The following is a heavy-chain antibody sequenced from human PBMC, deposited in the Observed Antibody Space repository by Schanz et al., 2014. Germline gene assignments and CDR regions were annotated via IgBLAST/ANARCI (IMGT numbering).Heavy chain of an antibody. CDR1: GYTFTTYY. J-gene: IGHJ4*02. CDR3: ARDDEAATGCDY. V-gene: IGHV1-46*03. CDR2: INPSSGTT. Sequence: QVQLVQSGAEVKKPGVSVKVSCKASGYTFTTYYIHWVRQAPGQGLEWMGRINPSSGTTRIAQNFQGRLTMARDTTTMTVNMERSRLKSEDTAVCYWARDDEAATGCDYWGQGTLXSVSS. D-gene: IGHD6-13*01.